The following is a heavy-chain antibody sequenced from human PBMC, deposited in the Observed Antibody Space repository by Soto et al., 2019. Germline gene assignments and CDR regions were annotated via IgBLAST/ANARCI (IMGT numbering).Heavy chain of an antibody. Sequence: GXSVKVSCQASGGTFSSYAISWVRQAPGQGLEWMGGIIPIFGTANYAQKFQGRVTITADESTSTAYMELSSLRSEDTAVYYCARGHCGGDCLYYFDYWGQGTLVTVSS. V-gene: IGHV1-69*01. D-gene: IGHD2-21*02. CDR1: GGTFSSYA. CDR3: ARGHCGGDCLYYFDY. J-gene: IGHJ4*02. CDR2: IIPIFGTA.